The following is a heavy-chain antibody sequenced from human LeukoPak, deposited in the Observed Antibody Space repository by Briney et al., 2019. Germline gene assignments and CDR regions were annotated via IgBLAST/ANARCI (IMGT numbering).Heavy chain of an antibody. J-gene: IGHJ4*02. CDR3: ARGQQWLEAFEH. CDR2: IIPIFGTA. V-gene: IGHV1-69*06. CDR1: GGTFSSYG. D-gene: IGHD6-19*01. Sequence: SVKVSCKASGGTFSSYGISWVRKAPGQGLEWMGGIIPIFGTANYAQKFQGRVTITADKSTSTAYMEFNRLRSDDTAMYYCARGQQWLEAFEHWGQGTLVTVSS.